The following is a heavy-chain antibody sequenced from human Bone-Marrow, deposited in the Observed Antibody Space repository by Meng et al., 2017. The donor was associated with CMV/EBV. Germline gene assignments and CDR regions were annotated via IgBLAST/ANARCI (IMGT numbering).Heavy chain of an antibody. D-gene: IGHD3-3*01. CDR1: GYSFTSYW. Sequence: GGSLRLSCKGSGYSFTSYWIGWVRKLPGKGLEWMGIIYPGDSDTRYRPSFQGQVTISAAKSNSTAYLQWSSLKASDTAMYYCARRRRFLEWLFRPTEHWFDPWGQGTLVTVSS. CDR2: IYPGDSDT. CDR3: ARRRRFLEWLFRPTEHWFDP. V-gene: IGHV5-51*01. J-gene: IGHJ5*02.